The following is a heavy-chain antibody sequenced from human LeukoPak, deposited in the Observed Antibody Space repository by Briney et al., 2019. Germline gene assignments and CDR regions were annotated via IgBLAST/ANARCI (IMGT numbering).Heavy chain of an antibody. V-gene: IGHV1-2*02. J-gene: IGHJ5*02. Sequence: GASVKVSCKASGYTFTGYYMHWVRQAPGQGLEWMGWINPNSGGTNYAQKFQGRVTMTRDTSISTAYMELSRLRSDDTAVYYCAKNPGPSPTWLDPWAREPWSPSPQ. CDR3: AKNPGPSPTWLDP. CDR2: INPNSGGT. CDR1: GYTFTGYY. D-gene: IGHD1-1*01.